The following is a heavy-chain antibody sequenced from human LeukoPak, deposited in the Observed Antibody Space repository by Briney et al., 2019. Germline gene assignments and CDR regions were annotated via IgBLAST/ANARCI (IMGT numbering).Heavy chain of an antibody. CDR1: GGTFSSYA. Sequence: SVKVSCKASGGTFSSYAISWVRQAPGQGLEWMGGIIPIFGTANYAQKFQGRVTITADESTSTAYMELSSLRSEDAAVYYCARGNWNYAKFDYWGQGTLVTVSS. D-gene: IGHD1-7*01. V-gene: IGHV1-69*13. CDR2: IIPIFGTA. J-gene: IGHJ4*02. CDR3: ARGNWNYAKFDY.